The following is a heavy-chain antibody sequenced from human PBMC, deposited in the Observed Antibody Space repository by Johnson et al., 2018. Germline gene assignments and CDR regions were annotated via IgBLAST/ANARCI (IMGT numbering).Heavy chain of an antibody. V-gene: IGHV3-30-3*01. CDR3: ARTSSGYKDAFDI. J-gene: IGHJ3*02. CDR2: ISYHGTTK. Sequence: VQLVESGGGVVQPGRSLRLSCAASGFTFSSYAMHWVRQAPGKGLEWVAVISYHGTTKYYADSVKGRFTISRDNSKNTLYLQMNSLRAEDTAVYYCARTSSGYKDAFDIWGQGTLVTVSS. CDR1: GFTFSSYA. D-gene: IGHD3-22*01.